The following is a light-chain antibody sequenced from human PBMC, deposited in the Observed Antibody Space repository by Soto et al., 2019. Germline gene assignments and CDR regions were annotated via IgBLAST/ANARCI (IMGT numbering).Light chain of an antibody. CDR3: QQYDNLPTFT. CDR2: DAS. CDR1: QDISNH. V-gene: IGKV1-33*01. Sequence: DIQMTQSQSSLSASVGDRVTITCQASQDISNHLNWYQQKPGKAPKLLIYDASNLETGVPSSFSGSGSGTDFTFTITSLRPEDIATYYCQQYDNLPTFTFGPGTKVDIK. J-gene: IGKJ3*01.